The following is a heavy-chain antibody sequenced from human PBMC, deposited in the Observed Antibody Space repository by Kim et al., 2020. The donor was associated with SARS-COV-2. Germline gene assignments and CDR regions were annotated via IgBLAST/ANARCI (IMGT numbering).Heavy chain of an antibody. J-gene: IGHJ6*03. CDR1: GGSISSGDYY. Sequence: SETLSLTCTVSGGSISSGDYYWSWIRQPPGKGLEWIGYIYYSGSTYYNPSLKSRVTISVDTSKNQFSLKLSSVTAADTAVYYCARDTPTTYYYYMDVWGKGTTVTVSS. CDR3: ARDTPTTYYYYMDV. CDR2: IYYSGST. V-gene: IGHV4-30-4*01. D-gene: IGHD1-7*01.